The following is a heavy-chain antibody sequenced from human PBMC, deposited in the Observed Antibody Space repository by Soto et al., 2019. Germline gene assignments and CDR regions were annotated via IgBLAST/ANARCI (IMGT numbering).Heavy chain of an antibody. CDR2: IIPILGIA. D-gene: IGHD3-22*01. Sequence: ASVKVSCKASGGTFSSYTISWVRQAPGQGLEWMGRIIPILGIANYAQKFQGRVTITADKSTSTAYMELSSLRSEDTAVYYCAGTNYYDSSGYYYVNYYYYGMDVWGQGTTVTVSS. CDR1: GGTFSSYT. J-gene: IGHJ6*02. V-gene: IGHV1-69*02. CDR3: AGTNYYDSSGYYYVNYYYYGMDV.